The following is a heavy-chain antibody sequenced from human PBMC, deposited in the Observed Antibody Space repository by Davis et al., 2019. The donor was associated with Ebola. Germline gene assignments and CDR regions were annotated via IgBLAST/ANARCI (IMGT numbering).Heavy chain of an antibody. CDR3: ARFCSSTKWYFYYYGKDV. D-gene: IGHD2-2*01. Sequence: SETLSLTCAVYGGSFSGYYWSWIRQPPGKGLEWIGEINHSGSTNYNPSLKSRVTISVDTSKNQFSLKLSSVTAADTAGYYCARFCSSTKWYFYYYGKDVWGQGTTVTVSS. CDR1: GGSFSGYY. CDR2: INHSGST. V-gene: IGHV4-34*01. J-gene: IGHJ6*02.